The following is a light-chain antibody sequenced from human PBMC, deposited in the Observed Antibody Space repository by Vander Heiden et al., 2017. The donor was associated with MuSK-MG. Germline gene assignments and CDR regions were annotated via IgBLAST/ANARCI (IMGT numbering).Light chain of an antibody. CDR2: GAS. Sequence: EIVMTQSPATLSLSPGERATLSCRASQSVSANLAWYQQKPGQAPRLLIYGASTRATGIPARFSGSGYGKEFTLTISSRQSEDFAVYYCQHDKNWPAWTFRQATRVEI. CDR3: QHDKNWPAWT. CDR1: QSVSAN. J-gene: IGKJ1*01. V-gene: IGKV3-15*01.